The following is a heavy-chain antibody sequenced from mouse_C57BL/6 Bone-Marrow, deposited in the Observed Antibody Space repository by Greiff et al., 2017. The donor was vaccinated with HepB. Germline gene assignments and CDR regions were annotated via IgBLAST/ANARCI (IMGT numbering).Heavy chain of an antibody. V-gene: IGHV1-54*01. CDR3: ARGVTTYFDY. D-gene: IGHD2-2*01. J-gene: IGHJ2*01. CDR2: INPGSGGT. CDR1: GYAFTNYL. Sequence: VQLQQSGAELVRPGTSVKVSCKASGYAFTNYLIEWVKQRPGQGLEWIGVINPGSGGTNYNEKFKGKATLTADKSSSTAYMQLSSLTSEDSAVYFCARGVTTYFDYWGQGTTLTVSS.